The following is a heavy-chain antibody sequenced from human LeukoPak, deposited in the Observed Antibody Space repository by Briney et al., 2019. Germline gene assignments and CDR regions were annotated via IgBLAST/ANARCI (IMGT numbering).Heavy chain of an antibody. V-gene: IGHV4-39*07. Sequence: PSETLSLTCTVSGGSFNTNTYYWAWIRQPPGKRLEWIGSIYHSGSTYYNPSLKSRVTISVDTSKNQFSLKLSSVTAADTAVYYCARDSLTRYYYGSSGRAEVGYWGQGTLVTVSS. CDR2: IYHSGST. CDR1: GGSFNTNTYY. CDR3: ARDSLTRYYYGSSGRAEVGY. J-gene: IGHJ4*02. D-gene: IGHD3-22*01.